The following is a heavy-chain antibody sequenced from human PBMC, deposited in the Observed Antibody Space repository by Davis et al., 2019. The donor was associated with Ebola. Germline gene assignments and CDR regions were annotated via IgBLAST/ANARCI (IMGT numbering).Heavy chain of an antibody. CDR3: ARQATSIAASLGAFDI. Sequence: GESLKISCKGSGYSFTSYWIGWVRQMPGKGLEWMGIIYPGDSDTRYSPSFQGQVTISADKSISTAYLQWSSLKASDTAMYYCARQATSIAASLGAFDIWGQGTMVTVSS. CDR2: IYPGDSDT. V-gene: IGHV5-51*01. CDR1: GYSFTSYW. J-gene: IGHJ3*02. D-gene: IGHD6-6*01.